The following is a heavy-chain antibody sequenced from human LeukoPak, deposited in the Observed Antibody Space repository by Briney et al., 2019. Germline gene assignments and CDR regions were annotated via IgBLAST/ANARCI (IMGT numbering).Heavy chain of an antibody. J-gene: IGHJ4*02. CDR1: GFTFSNFD. D-gene: IGHD3-22*01. CDR3: AKLDDYYDSSGYSSLY. V-gene: IGHV3-23*01. Sequence: GGSLRLSCAASGFTFSNFDMSWVRQAPGKGLEWVSAISDSGGSTYYADSVKGRFTISRDNSKNTLSLQMNSLRAEDTAVYYCAKLDDYYDSSGYSSLYWGQGTLVTVSS. CDR2: ISDSGGST.